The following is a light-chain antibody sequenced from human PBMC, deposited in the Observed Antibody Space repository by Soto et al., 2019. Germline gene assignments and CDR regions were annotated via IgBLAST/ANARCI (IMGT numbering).Light chain of an antibody. CDR1: SSDVGAYNY. V-gene: IGLV2-8*01. J-gene: IGLJ1*01. CDR3: ISYAGSNNYV. Sequence: QSALTQPPSASGSPGQSVTISCTGTSSDVGAYNYLSWYQQHPGKAPKLMIYEVSKRPSGVPDRFSGSKSGNTASLTVSGLQAEDEADYYCISYAGSNNYVFGTGTQLTVL. CDR2: EVS.